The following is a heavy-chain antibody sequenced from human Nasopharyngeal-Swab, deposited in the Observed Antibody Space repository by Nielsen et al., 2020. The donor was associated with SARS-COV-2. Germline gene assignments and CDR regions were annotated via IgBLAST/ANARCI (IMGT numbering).Heavy chain of an antibody. V-gene: IGHV1-46*01. CDR3: AREDIGVVPVAMGYNWFDP. CDR1: GYTFTSYY. CDR2: INPSAGST. D-gene: IGHD2-2*01. Sequence: ASAKVSCKASGYTFTSYYIHWVRQAPGQGLEWMGIINPSAGSTSYAQKFQGRVTMTRDTSTSTVSMELSSLRSEDTAVYYCAREDIGVVPVAMGYNWFDPWGQGTLVTVSS. J-gene: IGHJ5*02.